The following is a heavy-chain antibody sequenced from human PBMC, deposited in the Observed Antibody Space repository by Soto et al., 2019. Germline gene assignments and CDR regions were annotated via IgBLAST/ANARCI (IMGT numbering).Heavy chain of an antibody. CDR3: ARDYSGYDPALNRFDP. V-gene: IGHV1-69*06. D-gene: IGHD5-12*01. J-gene: IGHJ5*02. CDR2: VSPVIGTT. Sequence: ASVKVSCKASGDIFDNYAISWVRQAPGQGLEWLGGVSPVIGTTHYAQIFQGRLTITADRSTMTTYMELSGLKSEDTAIYFCARDYSGYDPALNRFDPWGQGTLVTVSS. CDR1: GDIFDNYA.